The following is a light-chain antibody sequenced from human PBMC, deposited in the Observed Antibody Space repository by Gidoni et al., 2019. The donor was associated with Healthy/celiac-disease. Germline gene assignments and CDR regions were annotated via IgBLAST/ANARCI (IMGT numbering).Light chain of an antibody. V-gene: IGKV1-33*01. CDR2: DAS. CDR1: QDSSNY. J-gene: IGKJ2*01. CDR3: QQYDKLPRT. Sequence: DIQLPQSPSSLSASVGDRVTITCQASQDSSNYLNRYQQKPGKAPKLLIYDASNLETGVPSRFSGRGSGTDFTFTISSLQPEEMATYYCQQYDKLPRTFXQXTKLEIK.